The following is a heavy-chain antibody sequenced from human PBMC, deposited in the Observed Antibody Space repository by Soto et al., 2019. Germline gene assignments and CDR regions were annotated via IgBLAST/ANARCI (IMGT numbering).Heavy chain of an antibody. J-gene: IGHJ6*02. V-gene: IGHV5-51*01. CDR1: GYRFSSFW. Sequence: GESLKISCKISGYRFSSFWIAWVRQKPGKGLEWMGIIYPGDATTIYSPSFQGQVTISADKSISTAYLQWSSLKASDTAMYYCARPSLYYDYVWGSYRHYYYGMDVWGQGTTVTVSS. CDR2: IYPGDATT. D-gene: IGHD3-16*02. CDR3: ARPSLYYDYVWGSYRHYYYGMDV.